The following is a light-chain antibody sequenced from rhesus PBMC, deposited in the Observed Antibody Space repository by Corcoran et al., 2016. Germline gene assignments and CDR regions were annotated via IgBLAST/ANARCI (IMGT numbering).Light chain of an antibody. J-gene: IGKJ2*01. CDR1: QGISNC. CDR2: RAS. Sequence: DIQMTQSPSSLSASVGDRVTITCRASQGISNCLAWYQQKPGKAPKLLIYRASNLETGVPSRFSGSGSGTDSNLTISTLQPEDIATYYCQQHDNSPYSFGQGTKVEIK. V-gene: IGKV1-69*01. CDR3: QQHDNSPYS.